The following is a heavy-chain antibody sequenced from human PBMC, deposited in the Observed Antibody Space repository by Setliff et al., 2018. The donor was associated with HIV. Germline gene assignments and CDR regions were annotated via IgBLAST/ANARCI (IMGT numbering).Heavy chain of an antibody. CDR2: INTHSGYT. Sequence: GASVKVSCKASGYTFNNYGISWVRQAPGQGLEWMGWINTHSGYTNYAQKFQGRVTMTRDTSTSTVYMELSSLRSEDTAMYYCAREHCSGGSCNGFDIWGQGTMVTVSS. V-gene: IGHV1-18*01. J-gene: IGHJ3*02. CDR3: AREHCSGGSCNGFDI. D-gene: IGHD2-15*01. CDR1: GYTFNNYG.